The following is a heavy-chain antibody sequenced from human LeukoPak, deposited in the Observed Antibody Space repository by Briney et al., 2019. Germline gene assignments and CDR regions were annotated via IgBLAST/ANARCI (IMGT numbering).Heavy chain of an antibody. V-gene: IGHV3-53*01. CDR1: GFTFSSDY. Sequence: GGSLRLSCAASGFTFSSDYMTWVRQAPGKGLEWVSVIYNDGRISYADSVKGRFTISRDNSKNTLYLQMNSLRAEDTAVYYCAKGRYYDSSGYSFDYWGQGTLVTVSS. CDR2: IYNDGRI. J-gene: IGHJ4*02. D-gene: IGHD3-22*01. CDR3: AKGRYYDSSGYSFDY.